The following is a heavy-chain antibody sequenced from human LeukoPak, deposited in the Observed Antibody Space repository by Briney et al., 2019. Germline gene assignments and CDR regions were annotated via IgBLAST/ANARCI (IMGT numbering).Heavy chain of an antibody. J-gene: IGHJ4*02. CDR2: ISYDGSNK. CDR3: ARARSGDFDY. CDR1: GFTFSSYG. Sequence: PGRSLRLSCAASGFTFSSYGMHWVRQAPGKGLEWVAVISYDGSNKYYADSVKGRFTISRDNSKNTLYLQMNSLRAEDTAVYYCARARSGDFDYWGQGTLVTVSS. V-gene: IGHV3-30*03. D-gene: IGHD3-16*01.